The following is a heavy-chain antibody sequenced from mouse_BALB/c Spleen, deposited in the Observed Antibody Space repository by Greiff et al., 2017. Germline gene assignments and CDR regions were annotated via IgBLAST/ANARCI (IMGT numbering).Heavy chain of an antibody. V-gene: IGHV14-4*02. D-gene: IGHD1-2*01. CDR2: IDPENGDT. CDR3: NRATATGYFDD. Sequence: EVQLQQSGAELVRSGASVKLSCTASGFNIKDYYMHWVKQRPEQGLEWIGWIDPENGDTEYAPKFQGKATMTADTSSNTAYLQLSSLTSEDTAVYYCNRATATGYFDDWGQGTTLTVSS. CDR1: GFNIKDYY. J-gene: IGHJ2*01.